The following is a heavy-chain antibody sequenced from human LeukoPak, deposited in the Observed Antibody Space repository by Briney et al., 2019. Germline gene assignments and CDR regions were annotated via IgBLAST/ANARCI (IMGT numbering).Heavy chain of an antibody. CDR2: INSDGSTT. CDR1: GFTFSSYW. V-gene: IGHV3-74*01. J-gene: IGHJ4*02. Sequence: PGGSLRLSCEASGFTFSSYWMHWARQAPGGGFVWISRINSDGSTTSYAGSVRGRFTISRDNAKNSLYLEMSSLRAEDTALYYCARADYGDYTGYWGQGTLVTVSS. CDR3: ARADYGDYTGY. D-gene: IGHD4-17*01.